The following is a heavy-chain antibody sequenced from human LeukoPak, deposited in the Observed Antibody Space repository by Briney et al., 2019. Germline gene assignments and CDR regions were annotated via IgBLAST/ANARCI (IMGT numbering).Heavy chain of an antibody. CDR1: GYSFTSYW. J-gene: IGHJ4*02. V-gene: IGHV5-51*01. D-gene: IGHD2-15*01. CDR3: ARRRYCRGGSCYSWRYFDY. CDR2: IYPGDSDT. Sequence: GESLKISCKGSGYSFTSYWIGWVRQMPGKGLEWMGIIYPGDSDTRYSPSFQGQVTISADKSISTAYLQWSSLKASDTAMYYCARRRYCRGGSCYSWRYFDYWGQGTLVTVSS.